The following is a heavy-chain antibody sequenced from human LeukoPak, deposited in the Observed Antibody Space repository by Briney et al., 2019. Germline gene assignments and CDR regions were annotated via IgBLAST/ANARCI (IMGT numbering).Heavy chain of an antibody. CDR3: ARHASPQSKWFDP. V-gene: IGHV4-59*08. CDR2: IYYSGST. Sequence: PSETLSLTCSVSGGSMTNYYWTWIRQSPGEGLEWIGYIYYSGSTNYNPSLKSRVTISVDASKNQFSLSLTSVTAADTAVYYCARHASPQSKWFDPWGQGTLVTVSS. J-gene: IGHJ5*02. CDR1: GGSMTNYY.